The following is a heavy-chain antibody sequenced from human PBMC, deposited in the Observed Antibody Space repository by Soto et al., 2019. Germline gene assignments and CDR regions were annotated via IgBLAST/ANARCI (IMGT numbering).Heavy chain of an antibody. CDR2: ISGSGGST. CDR1: GFTFSSYA. D-gene: IGHD3-16*01. Sequence: PGGSLRLSCAASGFTFSSYAMSWVRQAPGKGLEWVSAISGSGGSTYYADSVEGRFTISRDNSKNTLYLQMNSLRAEDTAVYYCAKDRLGRLYYYGMDVWGQGTTVTVSS. V-gene: IGHV3-23*01. CDR3: AKDRLGRLYYYGMDV. J-gene: IGHJ6*02.